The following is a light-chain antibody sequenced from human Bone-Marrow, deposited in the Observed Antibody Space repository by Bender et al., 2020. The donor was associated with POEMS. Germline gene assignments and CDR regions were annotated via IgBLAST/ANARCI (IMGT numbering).Light chain of an antibody. CDR1: SSDVGGYNY. V-gene: IGLV2-14*01. CDR2: EDN. Sequence: QSAPAQPASVSGSPGQSITISCTGTSSDVGGYNYVSWYQHHPGKAPKVIIYEDNKRASGVSNRFSGSKSGNTASLTISGLQAEDEADYYCTSYSSSSIAYVFGTGTKVTVL. CDR3: TSYSSSSIAYV. J-gene: IGLJ1*01.